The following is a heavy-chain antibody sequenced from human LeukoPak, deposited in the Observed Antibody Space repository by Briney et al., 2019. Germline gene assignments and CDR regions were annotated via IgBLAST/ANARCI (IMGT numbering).Heavy chain of an antibody. CDR1: GFTFSSYG. J-gene: IGHJ4*02. D-gene: IGHD3-9*01. CDR2: IWYDGSNK. V-gene: IGHV3-33*01. CDR3: AVQYYDIWTVYHSFDY. Sequence: PGRSLRLSCAASGFTFSSYGMHWVRQAPGKGLEWVAVIWYDGSNKYYADSVKGRFTISRDNSKNTLYLQMNSLRAEDTAVYYCAVQYYDIWTVYHSFDYWGQGTRVTVSS.